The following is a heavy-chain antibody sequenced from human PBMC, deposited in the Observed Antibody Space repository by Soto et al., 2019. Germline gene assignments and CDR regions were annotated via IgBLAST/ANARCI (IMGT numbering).Heavy chain of an antibody. V-gene: IGHV4-34*01. D-gene: IGHD1-1*01. CDR1: GQSFSGHS. J-gene: IGHJ4*02. CDR2: INESGST. Sequence: SETLSLTCAVYGQSFSGHSWAWIRQPPGKGLEWIGEINESGSTYYNPSLKSRVTISTDTSKNQFSLKLSSVSAADTAAYFCARGSGIVALPGELEDVNYDYWGQETLVTVSS. CDR3: ARGSGIVALPGELEDVNYDY.